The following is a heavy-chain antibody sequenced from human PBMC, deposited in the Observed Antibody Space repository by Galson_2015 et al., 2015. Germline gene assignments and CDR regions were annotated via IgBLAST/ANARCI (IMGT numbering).Heavy chain of an antibody. Sequence: QSGAEVKKPGASVKVSCKASGYIFTSNGISWVRQAPGQELEWMGWISPYNGNTNYAQKLQGRVTMTTDTSTSTAYMELRSLRSDDTAMYYCAREQVTGTAGYWGQGTLVTVSS. CDR1: GYIFTSNG. CDR3: AREQVTGTAGY. CDR2: ISPYNGNT. D-gene: IGHD6-19*01. J-gene: IGHJ4*02. V-gene: IGHV1-18*01.